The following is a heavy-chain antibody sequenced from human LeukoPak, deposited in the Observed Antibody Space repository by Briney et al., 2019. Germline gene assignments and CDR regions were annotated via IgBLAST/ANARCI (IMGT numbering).Heavy chain of an antibody. D-gene: IGHD2-15*01. J-gene: IGHJ4*02. V-gene: IGHV3-21*01. CDR1: GFNFSRYD. Sequence: GGSLRISCTASGFNFSRYDRNWVRQAPGKGLEWVSSITSTSNDIYYADTLKGRFTISRDNAKNSLFLQMKSLRGEDTAVYYCVRDHCSSGSCHFDSWGQGTLVTVSS. CDR3: VRDHCSSGSCHFDS. CDR2: ITSTSNDI.